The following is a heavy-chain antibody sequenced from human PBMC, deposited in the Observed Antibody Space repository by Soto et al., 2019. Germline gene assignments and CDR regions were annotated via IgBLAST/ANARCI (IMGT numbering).Heavy chain of an antibody. CDR1: GFTFSSYE. J-gene: IGHJ6*02. CDR3: ASSAYSSSWYAYYYYGMDV. CDR2: ISSSGSTI. D-gene: IGHD6-13*01. Sequence: EVQLVESGGGLVQPGESLRLSCAASGFTFSSYEMNWVRQAPGKGLEWVSYISSSGSTIYYADSVKGRFTISRDNAKNSLYLQMNSLRAEDTAVYYCASSAYSSSWYAYYYYGMDVWGQGTTVTVSS. V-gene: IGHV3-48*03.